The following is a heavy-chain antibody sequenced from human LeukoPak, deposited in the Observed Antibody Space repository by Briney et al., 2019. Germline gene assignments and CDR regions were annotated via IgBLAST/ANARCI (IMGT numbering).Heavy chain of an antibody. Sequence: GRSLRLSCAASGFTFSAYGMHWVRQAPGKGLEWVAVIWYDGSNKYYADSVKGRFTISRDNSKNTLYLQMNSLRAEDTAVYYCGRDLFMIVVPGQNVLDYWGQGTLVTVSS. CDR2: IWYDGSNK. CDR3: GRDLFMIVVPGQNVLDY. J-gene: IGHJ4*02. V-gene: IGHV3-33*01. D-gene: IGHD3-22*01. CDR1: GFTFSAYG.